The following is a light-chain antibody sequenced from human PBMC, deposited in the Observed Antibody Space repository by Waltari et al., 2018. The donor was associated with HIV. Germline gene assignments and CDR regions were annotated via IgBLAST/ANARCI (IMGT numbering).Light chain of an antibody. CDR1: SSDVGSYNL. V-gene: IGLV2-23*02. CDR3: CSYAGSSAFV. J-gene: IGLJ1*01. CDR2: EVT. Sequence: QSALTQPASVSGSPGQSITISCTGTSSDVGSYNLVSWYQHHPGKAPNLMIFEVTKPPSGVSNRFSGSKSGNTDSLTISGLQADDEADYYCCSYAGSSAFVFGTGTKVTVL.